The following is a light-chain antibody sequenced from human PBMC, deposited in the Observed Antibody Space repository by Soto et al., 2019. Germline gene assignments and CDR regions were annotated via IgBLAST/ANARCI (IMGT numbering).Light chain of an antibody. CDR2: SDY. J-gene: IGLJ2*01. Sequence: QSVLTQPPSASGTPGQRGTISCSGSSSNIGNNTVNWYQQLPGTAPKLLIYSDYLRPSGVPDRFSGSKSGTSASLAITGLQSEDEADYYCAAWDDSLNGPVFGGGTKLTVL. V-gene: IGLV1-44*01. CDR3: AAWDDSLNGPV. CDR1: SSNIGNNT.